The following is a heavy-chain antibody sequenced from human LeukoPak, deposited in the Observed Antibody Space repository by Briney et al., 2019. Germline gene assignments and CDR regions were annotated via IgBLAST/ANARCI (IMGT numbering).Heavy chain of an antibody. V-gene: IGHV3-23*01. CDR3: AKGVPYDFWGVPTLFNYFDY. J-gene: IGHJ4*02. CDR2: ISGSGGST. CDR1: GFTFSSYA. D-gene: IGHD3-3*01. Sequence: GGSLRLSCAASGFTFSSYAMSWVRQAPGKGLEWVSAISGSGGSTYYADSVKGRFTISRDNSKNTLYLQVNSLRAEDTAVYYCAKGVPYDFWGVPTLFNYFDYGGQGPLVTVSS.